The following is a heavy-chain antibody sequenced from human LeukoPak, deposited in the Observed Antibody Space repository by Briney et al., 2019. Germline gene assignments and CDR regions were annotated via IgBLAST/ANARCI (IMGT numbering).Heavy chain of an antibody. CDR3: ARETRIAQIDY. Sequence: SETLSLTCTDSGGSISSYYWSWIRQPPGKGLEWIGYIYYSGSTNYNPSLKSRVTISVDTSKNQFSLKLSSVTAADTAVYYCARETRIAQIDYWGQGTLVTVSS. CDR1: GGSISSYY. D-gene: IGHD6-13*01. V-gene: IGHV4-59*01. CDR2: IYYSGST. J-gene: IGHJ4*02.